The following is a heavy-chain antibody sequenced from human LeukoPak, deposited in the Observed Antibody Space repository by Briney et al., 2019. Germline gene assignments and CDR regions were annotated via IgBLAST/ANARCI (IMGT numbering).Heavy chain of an antibody. J-gene: IGHJ4*02. CDR1: GFTFSSYG. CDR2: IWYDGSNK. V-gene: IGHV3-33*01. Sequence: GRSLRLSCAASGFTFSSYGMHWVRQAPGKGLEWVAVIWYDGSNKYYADSVKGRFTISRDNSKSTLYLQMNSLRAEDTAVYYCARGYPAVGFDYWGQGTLVTVSS. CDR3: ARGYPAVGFDY. D-gene: IGHD2-15*01.